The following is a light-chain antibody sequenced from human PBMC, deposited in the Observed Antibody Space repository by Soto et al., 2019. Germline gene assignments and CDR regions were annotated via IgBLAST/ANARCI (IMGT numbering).Light chain of an antibody. Sequence: EIVLTQSPGTLSLSPGERVTLSCRASQSVTSRHLAWYQQKPGQAPRLLIFAASGRPPTIPSRFSGSGSGTDFTLTISRLEAEDFAVYYCQQYGSSVFTFGPGTKVDIK. CDR1: QSVTSRH. J-gene: IGKJ3*01. V-gene: IGKV3-20*01. CDR2: AAS. CDR3: QQYGSSVFT.